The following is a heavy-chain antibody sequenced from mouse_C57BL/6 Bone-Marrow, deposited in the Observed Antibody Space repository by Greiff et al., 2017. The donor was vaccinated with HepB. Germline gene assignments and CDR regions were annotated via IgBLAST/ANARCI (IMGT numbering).Heavy chain of an antibody. V-gene: IGHV1-72*01. CDR2: IDPNSGGT. Sequence: VQLQQPGAELVKPGASVKLSCKASGYTFTSYSMHWVKQRPGRGLEWIGRIDPNSGGTKYNEKFKSKATLTVDKPSSTAYMQLSSLTSEDSAVYYCARGPITTVVAGFDYWGQGTTLTVSS. D-gene: IGHD1-1*01. J-gene: IGHJ2*01. CDR1: GYTFTSYS. CDR3: ARGPITTVVAGFDY.